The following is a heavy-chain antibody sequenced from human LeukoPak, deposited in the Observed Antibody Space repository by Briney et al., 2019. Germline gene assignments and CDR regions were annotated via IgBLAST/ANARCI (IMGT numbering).Heavy chain of an antibody. Sequence: GGSLRLSCAASGFTVSGYSMHWVRQAPGKGLEWVAVISYDRDNKYYADSVRGRFTISRDTSNNTLYLHLNSLRAEDTAVYYCARDPFGGKIFDFWGQGTLVTVSS. D-gene: IGHD3-10*01. J-gene: IGHJ4*02. V-gene: IGHV3-30*14. CDR2: ISYDRDNK. CDR1: GFTVSGYS. CDR3: ARDPFGGKIFDF.